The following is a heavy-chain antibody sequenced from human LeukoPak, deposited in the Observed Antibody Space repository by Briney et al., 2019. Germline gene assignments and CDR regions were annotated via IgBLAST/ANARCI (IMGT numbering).Heavy chain of an antibody. J-gene: IGHJ5*02. CDR2: IHHSGSS. CDR1: GGSISSSSYY. Sequence: PSETLSLTYTVSGGSISSSSYYWGWIRQPPGKGLEWIGEIHHSGSSNYNASLKSRVSISLDTSKNHFSLQLTSMTAADTAMYFCARGGGQRRSWLDLWGQGTLVTVPS. CDR3: ARGGGQRRSWLDL. V-gene: IGHV4-39*02. D-gene: IGHD3-10*01.